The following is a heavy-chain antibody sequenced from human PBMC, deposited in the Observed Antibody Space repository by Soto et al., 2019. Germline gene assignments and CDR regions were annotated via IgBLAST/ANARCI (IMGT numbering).Heavy chain of an antibody. V-gene: IGHV4-39*01. Sequence: QLQLQESGPGLVKPSETLSLTCNVSGVSITDTSYYWGWIRQPPGKGLEWIGTIYFNGNTLYNPSLKSRLTISVDTSKNQISLRLTSVTAADTAVYYCARQGSYWGQGTLVAVSS. CDR3: ARQGSY. J-gene: IGHJ4*02. CDR2: IYFNGNT. CDR1: GVSITDTSYY.